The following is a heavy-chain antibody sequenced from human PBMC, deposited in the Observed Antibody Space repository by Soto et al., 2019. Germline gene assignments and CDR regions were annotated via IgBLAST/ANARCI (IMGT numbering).Heavy chain of an antibody. J-gene: IGHJ4*02. CDR3: ALRAPPIVGVTLFHS. CDR2: IYWDDDK. D-gene: IGHD1-26*01. CDR1: GFSLSTSGVG. V-gene: IGHV2-5*02. Sequence: QITLKESGPTLVKPTQTLTLTCTFSGFSLSTSGVGVGWIRQPPGKALEWLALIYWDDDKRYSPSLKSRLTITKDTSKNPVVLTITNMDPVDTATYYCALRAPPIVGVTLFHSWGQGTLVTVSS.